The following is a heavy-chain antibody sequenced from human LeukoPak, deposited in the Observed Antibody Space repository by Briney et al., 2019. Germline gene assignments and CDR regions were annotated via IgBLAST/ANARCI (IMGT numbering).Heavy chain of an antibody. D-gene: IGHD1-26*01. J-gene: IGHJ4*02. Sequence: GGSLRLSCVASGFTFSTYEMNWVRQAPGKGLEWVSYISSGGSIYQADSLKGRFTISRDNAKNSLYLQMNSQRVEDTAVYYCARGGGRWELPPDYWGQGTLVTVSS. V-gene: IGHV3-48*03. CDR2: ISSGGSI. CDR3: ARGGGRWELPPDY. CDR1: GFTFSTYE.